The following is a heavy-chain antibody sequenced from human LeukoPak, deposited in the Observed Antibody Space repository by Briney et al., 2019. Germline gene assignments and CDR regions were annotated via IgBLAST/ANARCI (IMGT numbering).Heavy chain of an antibody. CDR2: ISAYNGNT. D-gene: IGHD2-2*01. CDR1: GYTFTSYG. J-gene: IGHJ6*03. V-gene: IGHV1-18*01. Sequence: ASVKVSCKASGYTFTSYGISWVRQAPGQGLEWMGLISAYNGNTNYAQKLQGRVTMTTDTSTSTAYMELRSLRSDDTAVYYCARVPVVPAADYYYYMDVWGKGTTVTVSS. CDR3: ARVPVVPAADYYYYMDV.